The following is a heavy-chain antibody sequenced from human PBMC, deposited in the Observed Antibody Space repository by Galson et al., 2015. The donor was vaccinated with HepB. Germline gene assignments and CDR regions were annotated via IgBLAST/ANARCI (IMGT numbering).Heavy chain of an antibody. CDR3: ARELVGATDY. D-gene: IGHD1-26*01. J-gene: IGHJ4*02. V-gene: IGHV3-21*01. CDR1: GFAFSSYS. CDR2: ISSSSSYI. Sequence: SLRLSCAASGFAFSSYSMNWVRQAPGKGLEWVSSISSSSSYIYYADSVKGRFTISRDNAKNSLYLQMNSLRAEDTAVYYCARELVGATDYWGQGTLVTVSS.